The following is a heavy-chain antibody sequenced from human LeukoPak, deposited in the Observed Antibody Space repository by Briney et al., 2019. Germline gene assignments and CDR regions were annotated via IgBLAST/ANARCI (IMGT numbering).Heavy chain of an antibody. V-gene: IGHV3-23*01. D-gene: IGHD2-2*01. Sequence: GGSLRLSCAASGFTFSSYAMSWVRQAPGKGLEGVSAISGSGGSTYYADSVKGRFTISRDNSKNTLYLQMNSLRAEDTAVYYCAKYPNLVVPAAWFDYWGQGTLVTVSS. J-gene: IGHJ4*02. CDR1: GFTFSSYA. CDR2: ISGSGGST. CDR3: AKYPNLVVPAAWFDY.